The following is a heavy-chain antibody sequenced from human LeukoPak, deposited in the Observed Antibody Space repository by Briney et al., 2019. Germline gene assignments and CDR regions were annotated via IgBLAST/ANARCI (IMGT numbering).Heavy chain of an antibody. D-gene: IGHD3-3*01. CDR2: IYYSGRT. CDR3: ARAVVVPAAESITIFGVAPDY. CDR1: GGSMSSYY. Sequence: PSETLSLTCTVSGGSMSSYYWSWIRQPPGKGLECIGYIYYSGRTYYNPALKSRVTISVDTSKNQFSLKLSSVTTADTAVYYCARAVVVPAAESITIFGVAPDYWGQGTLVTVSS. J-gene: IGHJ4*02. V-gene: IGHV4-59*01.